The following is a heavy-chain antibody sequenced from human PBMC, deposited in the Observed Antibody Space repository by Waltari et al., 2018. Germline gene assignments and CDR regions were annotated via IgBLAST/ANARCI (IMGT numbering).Heavy chain of an antibody. D-gene: IGHD3-16*02. V-gene: IGHV4-39*07. J-gene: IGHJ4*02. Sequence: QLQLQESGPGLVKPSETLSLTCTVSGGSISSSSYYWGWIRQPPGKGLEWIGSIYYSGSTYYTPSLKSRVTISVDTSKNQFSLKLSSVTAADTAVYYCARALIWGSYRYTDYFDYWGQGTLVTVSS. CDR1: GGSISSSSYY. CDR3: ARALIWGSYRYTDYFDY. CDR2: IYYSGST.